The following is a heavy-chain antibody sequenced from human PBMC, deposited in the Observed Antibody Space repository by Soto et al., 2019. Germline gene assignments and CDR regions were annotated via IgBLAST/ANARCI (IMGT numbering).Heavy chain of an antibody. D-gene: IGHD4-17*01. Sequence: QVQLQQWGAGLLKPSETLSLTCSVYGGSFSGYYWSWIRQPPGKGLEWIGEINHSGSTNYNPSLKSRVTISVDTSKNQFSLKRRSVTAADTAVYYCARASNYGDYEFDYCGQVHMVNVSS. J-gene: IGHJ4*02. CDR2: INHSGST. CDR3: ARASNYGDYEFDY. V-gene: IGHV4-34*01. CDR1: GGSFSGYY.